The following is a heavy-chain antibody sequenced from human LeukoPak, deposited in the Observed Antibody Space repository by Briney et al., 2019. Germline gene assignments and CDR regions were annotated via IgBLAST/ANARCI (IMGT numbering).Heavy chain of an antibody. V-gene: IGHV3-21*01. D-gene: IGHD6-19*01. CDR3: ARGPRYSSGYDY. CDR1: GFTFSGYS. Sequence: GGSLRLSCAASGFTFSGYSMNWVRQAPGKGLEWVSSITSSSSYIYYSDSVKGRFTISRDNAKNSMYLQMNSLRAEDTAVYYCARGPRYSSGYDYWGQGTLVTVSS. J-gene: IGHJ4*02. CDR2: ITSSSSYI.